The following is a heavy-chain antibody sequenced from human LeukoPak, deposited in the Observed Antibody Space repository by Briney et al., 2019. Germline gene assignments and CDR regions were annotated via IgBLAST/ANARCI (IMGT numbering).Heavy chain of an antibody. CDR2: ISPSGGTI. CDR3: VRVRYCSSTNCHGGWFDP. V-gene: IGHV3-48*03. J-gene: IGHJ5*02. D-gene: IGHD2-2*01. Sequence: GGSLRLSCAASGFAFSNYEMNWVRQAPGEGLEWVSYISPSGGTITYADSVKGRFTISRDNAKNSLYLQMNSLGAEDTAVYYCVRVRYCSSTNCHGGWFDPWGQGTLVTVSS. CDR1: GFAFSNYE.